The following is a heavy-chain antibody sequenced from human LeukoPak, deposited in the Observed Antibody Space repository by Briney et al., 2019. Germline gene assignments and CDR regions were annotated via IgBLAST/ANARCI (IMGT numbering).Heavy chain of an antibody. Sequence: GGSLRLSCAASGFTFSTFAMIWVRQPPGKGLEWVSSIFPSGGEIHYADSVRGRFTISRDNSKSTLSLQMNSLRAEDTAVYYCARIRNWNDYFVWGQGTLVTVSS. V-gene: IGHV3-23*01. CDR1: GFTFSTFA. D-gene: IGHD1-1*01. CDR3: ARIRNWNDYFV. J-gene: IGHJ4*02. CDR2: IFPSGGEI.